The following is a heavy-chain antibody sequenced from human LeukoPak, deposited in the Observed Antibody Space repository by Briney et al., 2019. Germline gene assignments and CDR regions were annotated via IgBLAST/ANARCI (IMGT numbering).Heavy chain of an antibody. CDR1: GGSISSGGYY. V-gene: IGHV4-31*03. CDR2: IYYSGST. CDR3: AREPGIAVAGTEWFDP. D-gene: IGHD6-19*01. Sequence: SQTLSLTCTVSGGSISSGGYYWSWIRQHPGKGLEGIGYIYYSGSTYYNPSLKSRVTISVDTSKNQFSLKLSSVAAADTAVYYCAREPGIAVAGTEWFDPWGQGTLVTVSS. J-gene: IGHJ5*02.